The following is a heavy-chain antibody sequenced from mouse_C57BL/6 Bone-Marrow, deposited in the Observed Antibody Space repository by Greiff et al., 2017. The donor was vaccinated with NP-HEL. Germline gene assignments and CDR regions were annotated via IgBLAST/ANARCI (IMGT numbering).Heavy chain of an antibody. D-gene: IGHD1-1*01. CDR3: ASLTTVVATDAMDY. J-gene: IGHJ4*01. Sequence: EVQLQESGGDLVKPGGSLKLSCAASGFTFSSYGMSWVRQTPDKRLEWVATISSGGSYTYYPDSVKGRFTISRDNAKNTLYLQMSSLKSEDTAMYYCASLTTVVATDAMDYWGQGTSVTVSS. CDR1: GFTFSSYG. CDR2: ISSGGSYT. V-gene: IGHV5-6*01.